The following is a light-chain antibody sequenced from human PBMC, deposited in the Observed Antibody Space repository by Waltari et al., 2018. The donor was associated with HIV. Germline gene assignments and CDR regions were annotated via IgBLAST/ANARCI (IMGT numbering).Light chain of an antibody. CDR1: KLGDKY. J-gene: IGLJ2*01. Sequence: SYEVTQPPSVSVSPGQTASVTCSGDKLGDKYSSWYQQKPGQSPVLVIYQDTKRPSGIPERLSGSNSGNTATLTISGTQAVDEADYYCQAWDSTTVTFGGGTKLTVL. CDR3: QAWDSTTVT. V-gene: IGLV3-1*01. CDR2: QDT.